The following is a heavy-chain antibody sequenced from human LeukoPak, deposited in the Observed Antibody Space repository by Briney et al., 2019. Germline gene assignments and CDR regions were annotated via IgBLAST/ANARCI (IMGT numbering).Heavy chain of an antibody. CDR1: GGSLSSYY. J-gene: IGHJ4*02. CDR3: ARAMVRGAIDY. Sequence: PPETLSLTWTVSGGSLSSYYCSWIRQPAGKGLEWIGRIYTSGSTNYNPSRRSRVTMSVDTSKNQFSLKLSSVAAADTAVYYCARAMVRGAIDYWGQGTLVTVSS. D-gene: IGHD3-10*01. CDR2: IYTSGST. V-gene: IGHV4-4*07.